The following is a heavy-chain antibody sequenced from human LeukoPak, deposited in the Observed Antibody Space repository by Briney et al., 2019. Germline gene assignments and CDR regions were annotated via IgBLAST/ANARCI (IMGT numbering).Heavy chain of an antibody. D-gene: IGHD3-10*01. CDR2: ISGSGGST. J-gene: IGHJ4*02. CDR1: GFTFSSYA. Sequence: GGSLRLSCAASGFTFSSYAMSWVRQAPGKGPEWVSAISGSGGSTYYADSVKGRFTISRDNSKNTLYLQMNSLRAEDTAVYYCAKDWSEYYGSGSFDYWGQGTLVTVSS. CDR3: AKDWSEYYGSGSFDY. V-gene: IGHV3-23*01.